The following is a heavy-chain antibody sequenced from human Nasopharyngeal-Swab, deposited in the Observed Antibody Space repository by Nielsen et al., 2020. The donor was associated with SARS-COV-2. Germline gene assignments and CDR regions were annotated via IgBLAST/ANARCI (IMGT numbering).Heavy chain of an antibody. CDR3: ARVNVRFDP. D-gene: IGHD2-8*01. V-gene: IGHV3-23*01. CDR2: ISGSGGST. Sequence: GESLKISCAASGFTFSSYAMSWVRQAPGKGLEWVSAISGSGGSTYYADSVKGRFTISRDNSKNTLYLQMNSLRAEDTAVYYCARVNVRFDPWGQGTLVTVSS. J-gene: IGHJ5*02. CDR1: GFTFSSYA.